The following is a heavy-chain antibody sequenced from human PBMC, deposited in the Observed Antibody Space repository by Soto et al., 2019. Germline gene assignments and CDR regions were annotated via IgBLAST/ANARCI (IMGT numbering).Heavy chain of an antibody. J-gene: IGHJ6*02. CDR1: GYTFTGYY. V-gene: IGHV1-2*04. Sequence: ASVKVSCKASGYTFTGYYMHWVRQAPGQGLEWMGWINPNSGGTNYAQKFQGWVTMTRGTSISTAYMELSRLRSDDTAVYYCARGSPPSPSTVTTGYYYYGMDVWGQGTTVTVSS. D-gene: IGHD4-4*01. CDR3: ARGSPPSPSTVTTGYYYYGMDV. CDR2: INPNSGGT.